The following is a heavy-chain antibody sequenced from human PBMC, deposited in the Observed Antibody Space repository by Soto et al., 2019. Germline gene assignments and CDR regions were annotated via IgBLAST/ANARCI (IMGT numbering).Heavy chain of an antibody. J-gene: IGHJ6*02. CDR2: IYYSGST. D-gene: IGHD4-17*01. CDR1: GGSVSRGSYY. Sequence: PSETLSLTCTVSGGSVSRGSYYWSWIRQPPGKGLEWIGYIYYSGSTNYNPSLKSRVTISVDTSKNQFSLKLSSVTAADTAVYYCARVTTDYYYYGMDVWGQGTTVTVSS. CDR3: ARVTTDYYYYGMDV. V-gene: IGHV4-61*01.